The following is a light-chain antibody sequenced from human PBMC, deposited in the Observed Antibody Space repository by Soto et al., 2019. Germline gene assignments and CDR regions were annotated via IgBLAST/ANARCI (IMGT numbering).Light chain of an antibody. J-gene: IGKJ1*01. CDR1: QTISSW. CDR3: QHYNSYSEA. Sequence: DIQMTQSPSTLSGSVGDRVTITCRASQTISSWLAWYQQKPGKAPKLLIYKASTLKSGVPSRFSGSGSGTEFTLTISSLQPDYFATYYCQHYNSYSEALGQGTKGELK. CDR2: KAS. V-gene: IGKV1-5*03.